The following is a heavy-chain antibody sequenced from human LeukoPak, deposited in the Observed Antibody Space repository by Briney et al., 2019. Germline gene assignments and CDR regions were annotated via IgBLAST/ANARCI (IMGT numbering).Heavy chain of an antibody. J-gene: IGHJ4*02. V-gene: IGHV3-48*03. D-gene: IGHD3-16*01. CDR2: IDSSGSSI. CDR1: GFMFSSHQ. Sequence: GGSLRLSCAASGFMFSSHQMTWVRQAPGKGLEWLSCIDSSGSSIYYADSVKGRFTISRDNAKNSLYLQMKYLGAEDTAAYYCARDVYGFDYWGQGILVTVSS. CDR3: ARDVYGFDY.